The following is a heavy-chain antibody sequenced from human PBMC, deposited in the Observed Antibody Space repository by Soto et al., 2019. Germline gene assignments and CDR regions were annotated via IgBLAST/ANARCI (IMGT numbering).Heavy chain of an antibody. CDR1: GGTFSDYT. D-gene: IGHD5-18*01. CDR3: VRDPDIAIPWYYGMDV. Sequence: WASVKVSCKASGGTFSDYTISWVRQAPGQGLEWMGGIIPIFGTANYAQKFQGRVTITADKSTSTAYMELSSLRSEDTAVYYCVRDPDIAIPWYYGMDVWGPGTTVTVSS. V-gene: IGHV1-69*06. CDR2: IIPIFGTA. J-gene: IGHJ6*02.